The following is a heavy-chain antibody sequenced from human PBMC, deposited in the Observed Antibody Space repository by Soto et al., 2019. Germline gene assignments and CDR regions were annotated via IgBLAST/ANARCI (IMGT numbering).Heavy chain of an antibody. J-gene: IGHJ4*02. D-gene: IGHD3-10*01. CDR1: GFTFSSYG. CDR3: QGEYYGSDAFDY. Sequence: GGSLRLSCAASGFTFSSYGMHWVRQAPGKGLEWVAVIWYDGSNKYYADSVKGRFTISRDNSKNTLYLQMNSLRAEDTAVYYCQGEYYGSDAFDYWGQGTLVTVSS. V-gene: IGHV3-33*01. CDR2: IWYDGSNK.